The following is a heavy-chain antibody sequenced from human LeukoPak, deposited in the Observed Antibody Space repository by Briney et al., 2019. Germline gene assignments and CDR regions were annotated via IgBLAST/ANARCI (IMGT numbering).Heavy chain of an antibody. CDR3: ARSYGSRYFDL. Sequence: SETLSLTCSVSGGSINNNYWSWIRQPPGKGLEWIGYIYSSGSTNYNPSLKSRVTISVDTSKNQFSLKLSSVTAEDTAVYYCARSYGSRYFDLWGRGTLVTVSS. V-gene: IGHV4-4*09. D-gene: IGHD1-26*01. J-gene: IGHJ2*01. CDR2: IYSSGST. CDR1: GGSINNNY.